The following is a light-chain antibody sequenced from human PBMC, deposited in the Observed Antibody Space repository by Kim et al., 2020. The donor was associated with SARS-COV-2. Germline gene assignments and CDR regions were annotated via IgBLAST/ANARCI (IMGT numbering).Light chain of an antibody. CDR1: KLGDKY. V-gene: IGLV3-1*01. J-gene: IGLJ1*01. CDR3: QAWDSSTSYV. CDR2: QDT. Sequence: VSPGRTASITCSGDKLGDKYSCWYQQKSGQSPVLVIYQDTKRPSGIPERFSGSNSGNTATLTISETQAMDEADYYCQAWDSSTSYVFGTGTKVTVL.